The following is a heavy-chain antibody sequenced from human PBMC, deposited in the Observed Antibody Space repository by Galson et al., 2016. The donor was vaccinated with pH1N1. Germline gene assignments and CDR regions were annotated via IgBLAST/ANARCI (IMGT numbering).Heavy chain of an antibody. J-gene: IGHJ5*01. CDR2: FNAVNGNT. CDR3: ARGPQIVVVEAATPGWFDS. V-gene: IGHV1-3*01. Sequence: SVKVSCKASGYTFTSYVIHWVRQAPGQRLEWMGWFNAVNGNTKYSQKFQDRVTITTGTSASTAYMELSSLRSEDTALYYCARGPQIVVVEAATPGWFDSWGQGTQVTVSS. CDR1: GYTFTSYV. D-gene: IGHD2-15*01.